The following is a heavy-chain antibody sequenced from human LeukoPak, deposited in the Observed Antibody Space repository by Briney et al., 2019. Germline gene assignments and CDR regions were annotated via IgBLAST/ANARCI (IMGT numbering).Heavy chain of an antibody. J-gene: IGHJ4*02. CDR1: GGSIGSSTYF. D-gene: IGHD6-13*01. CDR3: ALLSSSSAY. Sequence: SETLSLTCTVSGGSIGSSTYFWGWIRQSPGRGLEWIGTISYGGDTYYNPSLKSRVTISVDPSKNQFSLKLSSVTAADTAVYYCALLSSSSAYWGQGTLVTVSS. V-gene: IGHV4-39*01. CDR2: ISYGGDT.